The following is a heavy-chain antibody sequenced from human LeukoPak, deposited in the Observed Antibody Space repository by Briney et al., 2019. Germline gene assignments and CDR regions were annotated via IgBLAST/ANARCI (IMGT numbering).Heavy chain of an antibody. Sequence: QPGGSLRLSCAASGFTFSNYWMSWVRQAPGKGLEWVANIKPDGTENSHVDSVKGRFIISRDNAKNSLYLQMNYLRVEDTAIYYCARDTVAAAGDDWGQGTLVTVSS. V-gene: IGHV3-7*01. CDR3: ARDTVAAAGDD. J-gene: IGHJ4*02. D-gene: IGHD6-13*01. CDR2: IKPDGTEN. CDR1: GFTFSNYW.